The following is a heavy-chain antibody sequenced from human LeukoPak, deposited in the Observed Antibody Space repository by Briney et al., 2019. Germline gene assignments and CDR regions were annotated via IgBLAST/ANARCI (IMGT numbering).Heavy chain of an antibody. CDR3: ARANTVVTREFDY. J-gene: IGHJ4*02. CDR1: GFTFSSYW. CDR2: ISSSGSTI. Sequence: PGGSLRLSCAASGFTFSSYWMNWVRQAPGKGLEWVSYISSSGSTIYYADSVKGRFTISRDNAKNSLYLQMNSLRAEDTAVYYCARANTVVTREFDYWGQGTLVTVSS. D-gene: IGHD4-23*01. V-gene: IGHV3-48*04.